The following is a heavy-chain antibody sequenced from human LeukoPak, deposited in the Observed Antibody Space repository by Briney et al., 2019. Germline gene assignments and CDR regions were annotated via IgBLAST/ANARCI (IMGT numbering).Heavy chain of an antibody. Sequence: SLRPSCAAAGFSSTDYYMTWIRLAPRKVLGWVSIMGNGHSYTVYADSVKGRFTISRDNAKNSLYLQMTSLRAEDTAIYYWARDRRSYCGVDCSTCYFDLWGQGTLVTVSS. D-gene: IGHD2-21*02. J-gene: IGHJ4*02. CDR3: ARDRRSYCGVDCSTCYFDL. CDR2: MGNGHSYT. CDR1: GFSSTDYY. V-gene: IGHV3-11*05.